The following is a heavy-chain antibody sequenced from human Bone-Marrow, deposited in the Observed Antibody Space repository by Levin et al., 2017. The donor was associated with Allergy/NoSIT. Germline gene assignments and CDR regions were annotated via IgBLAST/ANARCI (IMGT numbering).Heavy chain of an antibody. Sequence: SQTLSLTCSVSGGSISSSSYYWGWVRQPPGKGPEWVGTIFFTGITYYNPSLKSRLTISLDTSKNQFSLKLNSLTAADTAVYYCASLRVGRYFDLWGRGTLVTVSS. V-gene: IGHV4-39*01. CDR2: IFFTGIT. D-gene: IGHD5-24*01. CDR1: GGSISSSSYY. CDR3: ASLRVGRYFDL. J-gene: IGHJ2*01.